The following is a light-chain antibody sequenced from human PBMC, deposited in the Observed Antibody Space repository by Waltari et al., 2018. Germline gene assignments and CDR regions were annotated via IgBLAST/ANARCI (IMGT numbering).Light chain of an antibody. CDR2: STS. CDR1: AGTVTTAYY. Sequence: QNVVTSEPSLTVSQGGTVTRTCASTAGTVTTAYYPNWFQQKPGHAPRALIHSTSVRYSWTPPRFSGSLLGDKAALTLSGVQPEDAADYYCLLYNGGRGVFGGGTKVTVL. V-gene: IGLV7-43*01. J-gene: IGLJ3*02. CDR3: LLYNGGRGV.